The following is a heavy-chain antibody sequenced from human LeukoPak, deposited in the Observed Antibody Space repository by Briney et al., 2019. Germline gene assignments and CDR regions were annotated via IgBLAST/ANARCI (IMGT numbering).Heavy chain of an antibody. V-gene: IGHV3-7*01. Sequence: PGGSLRLSCAASGFTFSIYSMNWVRQAPGKGLEWVANIKQDGSEKYYVDSVKGRFTISRDNAKNSLYLQMNSLRAEDTAVYYCARDLKYYYDSSGYPDAFDIWGQGTMVTVSS. CDR3: ARDLKYYYDSSGYPDAFDI. CDR2: IKQDGSEK. CDR1: GFTFSIYS. D-gene: IGHD3-22*01. J-gene: IGHJ3*02.